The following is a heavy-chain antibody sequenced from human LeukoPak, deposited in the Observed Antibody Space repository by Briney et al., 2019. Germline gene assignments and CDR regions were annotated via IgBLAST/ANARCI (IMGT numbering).Heavy chain of an antibody. J-gene: IGHJ2*01. CDR1: GFTVSTNY. CDR3: AKPGVIAIPYWYFDL. D-gene: IGHD2-21*01. V-gene: IGHV3-23*01. Sequence: GGSLRLSCAASGFTVSTNYMSWVRQAPGEGLEWVSAISGSGGSTYYADSVKGRFTISRDNSKNTLYLQMNSLRAEDTAVYYCAKPGVIAIPYWYFDLWGRGTLVTVSS. CDR2: ISGSGGST.